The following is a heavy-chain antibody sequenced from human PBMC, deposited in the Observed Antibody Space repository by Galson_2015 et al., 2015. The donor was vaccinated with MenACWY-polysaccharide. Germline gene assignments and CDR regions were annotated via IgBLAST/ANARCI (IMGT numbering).Heavy chain of an antibody. J-gene: IGHJ6*02. D-gene: IGHD2-2*01. Sequence: ETLSLTCTVSGGSLSGSYWSWTRQPPGKGLEWIGYIYYSGSTNYNPSLKSRVTMSLDISKNQFSLKLSSVTAANTAVYYCARSGTSTSWLYYYYGMDVWGQGTTVTVSS. CDR3: ARSGTSTSWLYYYYGMDV. V-gene: IGHV4-59*01. CDR1: GGSLSGSY. CDR2: IYYSGST.